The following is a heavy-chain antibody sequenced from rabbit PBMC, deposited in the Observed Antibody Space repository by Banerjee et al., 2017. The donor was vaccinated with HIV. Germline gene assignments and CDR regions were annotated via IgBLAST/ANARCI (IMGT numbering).Heavy chain of an antibody. CDR2: IYTGNDNT. CDR1: GFSFSGGCD. D-gene: IGHD8-1*01. Sequence: QSLEESGGDLVKPGASLTLTCTASGFSFSGGCDMCWVRQAPGKGLEWIACIYTGNDNTHYATWAKGRFTISRTSSTTVTLQMTSLTAADTATYFCTRGDAGSSYYWYLWGQGTLVTVS. CDR3: TRGDAGSSYYWYL. V-gene: IGHV1S40*01. J-gene: IGHJ4*01.